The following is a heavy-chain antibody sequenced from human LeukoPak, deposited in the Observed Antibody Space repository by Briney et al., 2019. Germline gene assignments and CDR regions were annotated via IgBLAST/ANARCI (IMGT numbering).Heavy chain of an antibody. V-gene: IGHV4-34*01. CDR2: INHSGST. CDR1: GGSFSGYY. D-gene: IGHD4-23*01. Sequence: SETLSLTCAVYGGSFSGYYWSWIRQPPGKGLEWIGEINHSGSTNYNPSLKSRVTISVDTSKNQFSLKLSSVTAADTAVYYCARDAWNGNSPLDYWGQGTLVTVSS. CDR3: ARDAWNGNSPLDY. J-gene: IGHJ4*02.